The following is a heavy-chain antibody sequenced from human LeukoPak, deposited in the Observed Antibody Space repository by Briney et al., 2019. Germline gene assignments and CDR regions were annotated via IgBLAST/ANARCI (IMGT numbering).Heavy chain of an antibody. CDR2: IYYSGST. D-gene: IGHD2-21*01. Sequence: SQTLSLTCTVSGGSISNSFFYWTWIRQPLGKGLEWIGYIYYSGSTNYNPSLKSRVTISVDTSKNQFSLKLSSVTAADTAVYYCARGVVIAPQTFDYWGQGTLVTVSS. J-gene: IGHJ4*02. CDR3: ARGVVIAPQTFDY. CDR1: GGSISNSFFY. V-gene: IGHV4-61*01.